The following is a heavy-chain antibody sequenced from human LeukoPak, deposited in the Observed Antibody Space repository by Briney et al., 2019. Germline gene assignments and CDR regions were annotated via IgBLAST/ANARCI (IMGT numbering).Heavy chain of an antibody. CDR3: ARDQWGIAVAGIDRTGDAFDI. J-gene: IGHJ3*02. Sequence: GGSLRLSCAASGFTVSSNYMSWVRQAPGKGLEWVSVIYSSGSTYYADSVKGRFTISRDNSKNTLYLQMNSLRAEDTAVYYCARDQWGIAVAGIDRTGDAFDIWGQGTMVTVSS. D-gene: IGHD6-19*01. CDR2: IYSSGST. CDR1: GFTVSSNY. V-gene: IGHV3-66*01.